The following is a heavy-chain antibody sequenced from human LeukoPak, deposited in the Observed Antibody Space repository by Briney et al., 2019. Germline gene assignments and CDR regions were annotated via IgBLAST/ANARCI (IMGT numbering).Heavy chain of an antibody. D-gene: IGHD6-19*01. J-gene: IGHJ4*02. V-gene: IGHV3-7*03. CDR1: GFTFSSYA. CDR3: ASWGSVAGQRALDY. Sequence: GSLRLSCAASGFTFSSYAMHWVRQAPGKGLEWVATLIQDGREKHYVDSVKGRFTISRDNAKNSVYLEMNSLRAEDTAVYFCASWGSVAGQRALDYWGQGTLVTVSS. CDR2: LIQDGREK.